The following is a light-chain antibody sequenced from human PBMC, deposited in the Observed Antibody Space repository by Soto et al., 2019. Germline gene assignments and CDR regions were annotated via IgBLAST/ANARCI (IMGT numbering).Light chain of an antibody. Sequence: QSVLTQPPSVSGAPGQRVTISCTGGSSNIGSGYDVHWYQQLPGTAPKLLIYGNTNRPSGVPDRFSASTSATSASLAITGLQAEDEGDYYCVLYMGSGIWVFGGGTKLTVL. CDR1: SSNIGSGYD. J-gene: IGLJ3*02. CDR2: GNT. CDR3: VLYMGSGIWV. V-gene: IGLV1-40*01.